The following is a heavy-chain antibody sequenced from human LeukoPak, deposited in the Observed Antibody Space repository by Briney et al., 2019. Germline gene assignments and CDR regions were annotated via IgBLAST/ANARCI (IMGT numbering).Heavy chain of an antibody. CDR2: IIPIFGTA. Sequence: SVKVSCKASGGTFSSYAISWVRQAPGQGLEWMGRIIPIFGTANYAQKFQGRVTITTDESTSTAYMEMSSLRSEDTPVYYCGRDGRWEEIEGGFDYWGQGTLVTVSS. CDR1: GGTFSSYA. J-gene: IGHJ4*02. CDR3: GRDGRWEEIEGGFDY. D-gene: IGHD1-26*01. V-gene: IGHV1-69*05.